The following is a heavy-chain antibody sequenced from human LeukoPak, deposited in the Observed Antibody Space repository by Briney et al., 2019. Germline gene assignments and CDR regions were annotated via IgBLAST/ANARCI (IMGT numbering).Heavy chain of an antibody. V-gene: IGHV1-8*01. D-gene: IGHD1-1*01. Sequence: ASGKGSCKASGYTFTTDDINWARQATGQGLEWMGWLNPDSGNTGHAQKSQGRAILTTDTTIKTAYRKLNSTRSEHTALSYCARGYSPYLKTTGTDHWGQGTLVTVSS. CDR3: ARGYSPYLKTTGTDH. CDR2: LNPDSGNT. CDR1: GYTFTTDD. J-gene: IGHJ4*02.